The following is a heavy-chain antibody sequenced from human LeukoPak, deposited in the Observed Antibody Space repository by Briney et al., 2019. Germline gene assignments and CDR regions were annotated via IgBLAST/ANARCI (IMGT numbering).Heavy chain of an antibody. Sequence: TETLSLTCTVSGGSITSYYWSWFRQPPGKVLEFIGYIFYTGSTNYNPSLKSRVTISVDTSKNQFSLKLSSVTAADTAVYYCAKWTEGGAFDSWGQGTMLIVSS. V-gene: IGHV4-59*01. CDR1: GGSITSYY. CDR3: AKWTEGGAFDS. CDR2: IFYTGST. D-gene: IGHD1-26*01. J-gene: IGHJ3*01.